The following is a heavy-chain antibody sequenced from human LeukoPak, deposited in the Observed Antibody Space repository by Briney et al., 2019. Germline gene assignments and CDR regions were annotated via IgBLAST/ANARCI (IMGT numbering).Heavy chain of an antibody. J-gene: IGHJ4*02. CDR1: GFTFTNAW. D-gene: IGHD3-10*01. Sequence: SGGSLRLSCVDSGFTFTNAWMSWVRQAPGKGLEWIGRIKSKTDGETTNYAEPVRGRFTISRDDSKSAVYLQMNSLKIEDTAVYYCTTDLGTYYHGSQRLIPIDYWGQGTLVTVSS. CDR3: TTDLGTYYHGSQRLIPIDY. CDR2: IKSKTDGETT. V-gene: IGHV3-15*01.